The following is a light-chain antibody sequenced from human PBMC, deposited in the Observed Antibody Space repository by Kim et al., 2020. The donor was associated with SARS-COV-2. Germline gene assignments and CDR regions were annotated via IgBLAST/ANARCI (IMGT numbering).Light chain of an antibody. CDR2: ATS. CDR1: QDINNC. CDR3: QQARYFPPT. V-gene: IGKV1D-12*01. J-gene: IGKJ2*01. Sequence: ASFRDRGTITCRGSQDINNCLAWYQQKSGSPPKLLMYATSRWHSGVPARFSGSGSATDFTLTISSLQPEDFATYYCQQARYFPPTFGQGTKLEI.